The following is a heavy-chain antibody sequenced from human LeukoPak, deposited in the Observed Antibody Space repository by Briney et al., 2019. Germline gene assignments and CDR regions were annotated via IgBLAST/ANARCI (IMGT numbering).Heavy chain of an antibody. CDR1: GFTISDYN. V-gene: IGHV3-30*01. D-gene: IGHD4-17*01. CDR2: ITYDGRSL. J-gene: IGHJ4*02. Sequence: GGSLRLSCVVAGFTISDYNMHWVRQAPGKGLEWRAFITYDGRSLHYADSVKGRFIISRDTSKNTLYLQMNSLRVEDTAVFYCARGYADYEDFWGQGTLVIVSS. CDR3: ARGYADYEDF.